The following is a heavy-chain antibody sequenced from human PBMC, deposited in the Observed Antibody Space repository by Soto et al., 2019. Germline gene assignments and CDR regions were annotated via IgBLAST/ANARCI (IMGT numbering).Heavy chain of an antibody. V-gene: IGHV4-31*03. CDR2: IYHTGST. CDR3: ARKQVPTLAYYGMDV. J-gene: IGHJ6*02. CDR1: GGSISSVDYY. Sequence: QVQLQESAPGLVKPSQTLSLTCTVSGGSISSVDYYWNWIRQLPGKGLEWIGYIYHTGSTYYNPSITRRLLILVDTSKNQFSLRPTALTTADKAVSYCARKQVPTLAYYGMDVWGQGTTVTVSS.